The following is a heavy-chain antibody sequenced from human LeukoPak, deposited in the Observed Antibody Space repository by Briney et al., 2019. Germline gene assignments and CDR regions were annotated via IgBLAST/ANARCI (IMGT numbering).Heavy chain of an antibody. J-gene: IGHJ4*02. CDR2: IGLHGYPL. CDR3: ARKDFSSGSFTY. V-gene: IGHV3-11*04. D-gene: IGHD6-19*01. CDR1: GFNFNPYY. Sequence: GGSLRLSCVVSGFNFNPYYMSWIRQAPGKGLEWISYIGLHGYPLDYADSVKGRFTISRDNAKNSLYLDMTSLTAEDTAVYYCARKDFSSGSFTYWSQGTLVTVSS.